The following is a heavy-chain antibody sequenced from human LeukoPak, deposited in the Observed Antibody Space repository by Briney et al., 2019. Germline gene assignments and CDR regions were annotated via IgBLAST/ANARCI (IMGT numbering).Heavy chain of an antibody. Sequence: GRSLRLSCAASGFTFYNYGIHWVRQAPGKGLEWLAVISPDGYGHYADSVKGRFTVSRDNSKNTLYLQMNSLRTDDSAMYYCTKGGGISYNPLDPWGPGTLVTGSS. V-gene: IGHV3-30*18. J-gene: IGHJ5*02. CDR3: TKGGGISYNPLDP. CDR1: GFTFYNYG. D-gene: IGHD1-26*01. CDR2: ISPDGYG.